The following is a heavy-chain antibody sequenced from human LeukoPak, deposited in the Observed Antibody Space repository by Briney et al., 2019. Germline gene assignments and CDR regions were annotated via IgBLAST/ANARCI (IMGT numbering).Heavy chain of an antibody. CDR2: INPSGGVT. Sequence: ASVKVSCKASGYTFTSYYMHWVRQAPGQGLEWMGMINPSGGVTNYAQKFQGRVTMTRDTSTSIVYMELSSLRSEDTAIYYCARITMTTVPYWGQGTLVTVSS. V-gene: IGHV1-46*01. J-gene: IGHJ4*02. CDR3: ARITMTTVPY. D-gene: IGHD4-17*01. CDR1: GYTFTSYY.